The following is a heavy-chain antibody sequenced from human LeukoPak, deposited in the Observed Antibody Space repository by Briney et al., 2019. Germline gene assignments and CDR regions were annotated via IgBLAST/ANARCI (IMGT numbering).Heavy chain of an antibody. J-gene: IGHJ6*03. V-gene: IGHV4-4*09. CDR3: ARQGGYRGYMDV. Sequence: PSETLSLTCTVSGGSISSYYWSWIRQSPGKALAWIGYIYASGSTNYNPSLKSRVIISVDMSKNQFSLKLNSVTAADTAVYYCARQGGYRGYMDVWGKGTTVTVS. CDR1: GGSISSYY. CDR2: IYASGST. D-gene: IGHD5-18*01.